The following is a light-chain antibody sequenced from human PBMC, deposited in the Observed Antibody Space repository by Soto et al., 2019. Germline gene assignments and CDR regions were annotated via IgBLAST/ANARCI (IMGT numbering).Light chain of an antibody. J-gene: IGKJ5*01. CDR1: QSISSY. CDR2: ATS. Sequence: IHMAQSPSSLSASVGDRVTITCRSSQSISSYLNWYQQIPGKAPKLLIYATSSLQNGVSSRFSGRGSGTAFTLTISSLQPEDFATYYCQQSYSTHPITFGQGTRLEIK. V-gene: IGKV1-39*01. CDR3: QQSYSTHPIT.